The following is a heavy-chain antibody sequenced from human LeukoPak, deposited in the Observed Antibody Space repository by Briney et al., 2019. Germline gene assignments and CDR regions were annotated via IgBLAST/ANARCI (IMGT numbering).Heavy chain of an antibody. CDR1: GFTVNTKY. Sequence: GGSLRLSCAASGFTVNTKYMSWVRQGPGKGLEWVSAISGSGGSTYYADSVKGRFTISRDNSKNTLYLQMNSLRAEDTAVYYCTTDALITMVRGVYYYFDYWGQGTLVTVSS. CDR2: ISGSGGST. V-gene: IGHV3-23*01. CDR3: TTDALITMVRGVYYYFDY. J-gene: IGHJ4*02. D-gene: IGHD3-10*01.